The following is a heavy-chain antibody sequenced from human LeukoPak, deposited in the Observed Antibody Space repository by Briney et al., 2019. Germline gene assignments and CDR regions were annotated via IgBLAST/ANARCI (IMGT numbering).Heavy chain of an antibody. V-gene: IGHV3-66*01. J-gene: IGHJ5*02. CDR3: ARDGVYSSSSDNWFDP. Sequence: GGSLRLSCSASQSIVSSRYMSWVRQAPGKGLEWVSIIYDGDKTYYADSVKGRFTISRDNFKNTLYLQMSSLRAEDTAVYYCARDGVYSSSSDNWFDPWGQGTLVTVSS. D-gene: IGHD6-6*01. CDR1: QSIVSSRY. CDR2: IYDGDKT.